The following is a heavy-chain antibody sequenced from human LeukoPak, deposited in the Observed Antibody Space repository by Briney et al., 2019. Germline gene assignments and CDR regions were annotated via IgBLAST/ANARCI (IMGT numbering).Heavy chain of an antibody. CDR1: GGTFSSYA. J-gene: IGHJ1*01. CDR2: ISAYNGNT. Sequence: ASVKVSCKASGGTFSSYAISWVRQAPGQGLEWMGWISAYNGNTNYAQKFQGRVTMTTDTATTTAYMELRSLRSDDTAVYFCASGYYDILTGYNNREYFQYWGQGTLVTVSS. D-gene: IGHD3-9*01. V-gene: IGHV1-18*01. CDR3: ASGYYDILTGYNNREYFQY.